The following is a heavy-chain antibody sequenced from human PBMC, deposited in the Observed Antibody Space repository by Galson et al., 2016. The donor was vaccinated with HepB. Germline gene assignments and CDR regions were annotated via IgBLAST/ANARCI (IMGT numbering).Heavy chain of an antibody. J-gene: IGHJ4*02. CDR1: GYTFTSYF. CDR2: INPSGGST. CDR3: VRGGANGDY. D-gene: IGHD4/OR15-4a*01. Sequence: SVKVSCKASGYTFTSYFLHWVRQAPGQGLEWTGLINPSGGSTSYARKFQGRVTMTRDRSTSTVYMELSSLRSEDTAVYYCVRGGANGDYWGQGALVTVSS. V-gene: IGHV1-46*01.